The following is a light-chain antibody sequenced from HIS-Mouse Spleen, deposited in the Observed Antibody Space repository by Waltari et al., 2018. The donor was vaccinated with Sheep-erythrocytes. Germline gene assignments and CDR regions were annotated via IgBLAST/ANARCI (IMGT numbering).Light chain of an antibody. Sequence: AIQLTQSPSSLSASVGDRVTITCRASQGISSALAWYQQKPGKAPKLLIYDASSLESGVPSRFSGSGSRTDFTLTISSLQPEGGDTYYCQQFNNYPRTFGQGTKVEIK. V-gene: IGKV1D-13*01. CDR1: QGISSA. J-gene: IGKJ1*01. CDR3: QQFNNYPRT. CDR2: DAS.